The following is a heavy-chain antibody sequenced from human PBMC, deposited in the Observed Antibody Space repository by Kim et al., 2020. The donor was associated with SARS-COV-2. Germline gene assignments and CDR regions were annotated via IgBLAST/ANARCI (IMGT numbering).Heavy chain of an antibody. Sequence: SETLSLTCAVYGGSFSGYYWSWIRQPPGKGLEWIGEINHSGSTNYNPSLKSRVTISVDTSKNQFSLKLSSVTAADTAVYYCARGGCDEGSSTSCIWFDPWGQGTLVTVSS. CDR3: ARGGCDEGSSTSCIWFDP. CDR1: GGSFSGYY. J-gene: IGHJ5*02. V-gene: IGHV4-34*01. CDR2: INHSGST. D-gene: IGHD2-2*01.